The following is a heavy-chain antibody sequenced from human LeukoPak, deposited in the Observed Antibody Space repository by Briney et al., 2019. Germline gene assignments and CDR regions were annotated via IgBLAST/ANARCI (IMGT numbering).Heavy chain of an antibody. D-gene: IGHD3-22*01. J-gene: IGHJ5*02. CDR3: ARIRGYDSSGYYSGWFDP. CDR2: IYSGGST. Sequence: GGSLRLSCAASGFTVSSNYMSWVRQAPGKGLEWVSVIYSGGSTYYADSVKGRFTISRDNSKNTLYLQMNSLRAEDTAVYYCARIRGYDSSGYYSGWFDPWGQGTPVTVSS. V-gene: IGHV3-66*02. CDR1: GFTVSSNY.